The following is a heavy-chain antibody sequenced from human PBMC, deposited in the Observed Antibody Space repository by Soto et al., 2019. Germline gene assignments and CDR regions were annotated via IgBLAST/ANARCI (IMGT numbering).Heavy chain of an antibody. D-gene: IGHD2-15*01. V-gene: IGHV1-69*12. J-gene: IGHJ5*02. CDR1: GGTFSSYA. Sequence: QVQLVQSGAEVKKPGSSVKVSCKASGGTFSSYAISWVRQAPGQGLEWMGGIIPIFGTANYAQKFQGRVTIAEDGSTSTAYMELSGLRSEDTAVYYCAGEVVVAATGWFDPWGQGTLVSVSS. CDR3: AGEVVVAATGWFDP. CDR2: IIPIFGTA.